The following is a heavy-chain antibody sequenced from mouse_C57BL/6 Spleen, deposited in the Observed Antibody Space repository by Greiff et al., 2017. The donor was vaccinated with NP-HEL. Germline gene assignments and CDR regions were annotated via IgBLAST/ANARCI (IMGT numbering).Heavy chain of an antibody. D-gene: IGHD2-5*01. CDR1: GYSITSGYY. J-gene: IGHJ4*01. Sequence: ESGPGLVKPSQSLSLTCSVTGYSITSGYYWNWIRQFPGNKLEWMGYISYDGSNNYNPSLKNRISITPDTSKNQFFLKLNSVTTEDTATYYCARGNFYSNLNYYAMDYWGQGTSVTVSS. V-gene: IGHV3-6*01. CDR2: ISYDGSN. CDR3: ARGNFYSNLNYYAMDY.